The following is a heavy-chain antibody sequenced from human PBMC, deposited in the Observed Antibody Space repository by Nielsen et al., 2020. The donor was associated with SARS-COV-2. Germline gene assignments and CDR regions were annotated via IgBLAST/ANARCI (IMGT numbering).Heavy chain of an antibody. V-gene: IGHV4-59*12. D-gene: IGHD2-2*01. Sequence: SETLSLTCSVSGGSITSDYWGWIRQPPGKGLEWIGEVSHSGSINYNPSLKSRVTLSMDKSKRQFSLRLTSVSAADTAVYFCARGDLVVVPSPILGLGPFFYYFYLDVWGKGTTVIVSS. CDR2: VSHSGSI. CDR3: ARGDLVVVPSPILGLGPFFYYFYLDV. CDR1: GGSITSDY. J-gene: IGHJ6*03.